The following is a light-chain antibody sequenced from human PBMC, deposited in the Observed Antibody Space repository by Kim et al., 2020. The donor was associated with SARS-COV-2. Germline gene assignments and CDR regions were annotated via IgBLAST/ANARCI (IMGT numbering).Light chain of an antibody. J-gene: IGLJ2*01. CDR3: QSADSSGTVV. V-gene: IGLV3-25*03. Sequence: VPPGQTARITCSGDALPKQYAYWYQQKPGQAPVLVIYKDSERPSGIPERFSGSSSGTTVTLTISGVQAEDEADYYCQSADSSGTVVFGGGTQLTVL. CDR2: KDS. CDR1: ALPKQY.